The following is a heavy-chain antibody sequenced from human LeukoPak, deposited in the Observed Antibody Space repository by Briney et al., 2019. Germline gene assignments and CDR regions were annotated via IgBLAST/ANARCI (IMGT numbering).Heavy chain of an antibody. D-gene: IGHD2-2*01. J-gene: IGHJ4*02. CDR2: MNPNSANT. CDR3: ARAIRYQLLSDY. Sequence: GASVKVSCKASGYTFTGYYMHWLRQAAGQGLEWMGWMNPNSANTGFAQKFQGRAAITRDTSTATAYLELSSLTSEDTAVYYCARAIRYQLLSDYWGQGTLVTVSS. V-gene: IGHV1-8*03. CDR1: GYTFTGYY.